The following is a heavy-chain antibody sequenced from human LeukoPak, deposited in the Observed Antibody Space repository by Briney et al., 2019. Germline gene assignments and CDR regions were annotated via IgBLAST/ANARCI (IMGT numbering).Heavy chain of an antibody. V-gene: IGHV5-51*01. D-gene: IGHD2-15*01. CDR1: GYSFTSYW. J-gene: IGHJ3*02. Sequence: GESLKISCKGSGYSFTSYWIGWVRQMPEKVLEWMWIIYSGDSDSRYSPSFQGQVTISADKSITTSYLQWSTLKASDTAMYYGARQPKGGYCGGGSCLYAFDIWGQGTMATVSS. CDR3: ARQPKGGYCGGGSCLYAFDI. CDR2: IYSGDSDS.